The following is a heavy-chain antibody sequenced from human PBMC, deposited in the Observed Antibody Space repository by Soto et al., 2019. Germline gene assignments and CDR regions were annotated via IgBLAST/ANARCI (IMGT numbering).Heavy chain of an antibody. V-gene: IGHV3-13*04. CDR1: GFTFSSYD. Sequence: GGSLRLSCAASGFTFSSYDMHWVRQATGKGLEWVSAIGTAGDTYYPGSMKGRFTISRENAKNSLYLQMNSLRAGDTAVYYCARGLVDYFGLVSYYSYYYYGMDVWGQGTTVTVSS. J-gene: IGHJ6*02. CDR2: IGTAGDT. D-gene: IGHD3-10*01. CDR3: ARGLVDYFGLVSYYSYYYYGMDV.